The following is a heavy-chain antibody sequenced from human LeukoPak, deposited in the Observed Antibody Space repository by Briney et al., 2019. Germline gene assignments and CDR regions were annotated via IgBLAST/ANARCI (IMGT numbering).Heavy chain of an antibody. D-gene: IGHD5-12*01. J-gene: IGHJ4*02. CDR3: ARDWGDYDFLDY. V-gene: IGHV1-46*01. CDR1: GYTFTSYY. CDR2: INPSGGST. Sequence: GASVKVSCKASGYTFTSYYMHWVRQAPGQGLEWMGIINPSGGSTSYARKFQGRVTMTRDTSTSTVYMELSSLRSEDTAVYYCARDWGDYDFLDYWGQGTLVTVSS.